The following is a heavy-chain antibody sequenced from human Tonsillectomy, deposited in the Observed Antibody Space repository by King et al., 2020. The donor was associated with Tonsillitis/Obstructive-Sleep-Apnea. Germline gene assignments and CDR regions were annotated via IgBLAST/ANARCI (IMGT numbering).Heavy chain of an antibody. CDR3: SRGHMITFGGVIVTQDPYYYYYMDV. J-gene: IGHJ6*03. CDR1: GFTVSSNY. Sequence: VQLVESGGGLIQPGGSLRLSCAASGFTVSSNYMSWVRQAPGKGLEWVSVIYSGGSTYYADSVKGRFTISRDNSKNTLYLQMNSLRAGDTAVYYCSRGHMITFGGVIVTQDPYYYYYMDVWGKGTTVTVSS. V-gene: IGHV3-53*01. D-gene: IGHD3-16*02. CDR2: IYSGGST.